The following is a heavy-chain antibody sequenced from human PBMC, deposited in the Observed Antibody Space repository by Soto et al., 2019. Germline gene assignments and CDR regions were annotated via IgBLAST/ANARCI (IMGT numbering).Heavy chain of an antibody. V-gene: IGHV5-10-1*01. CDR1: GYSFTSYW. CDR3: ARHLGERYCSSTRCTNWFDP. J-gene: IGHJ5*02. D-gene: IGHD2-2*01. Sequence: PGESLKISCKGSGYSFTSYWISWVRQMPGKGLEWMGRIDPSDSYTNYSPSFQGHVTISADKSISTAYLQWSSLKASDTAMYYCARHLGERYCSSTRCTNWFDPWGQGTLVTVSS. CDR2: IDPSDSYT.